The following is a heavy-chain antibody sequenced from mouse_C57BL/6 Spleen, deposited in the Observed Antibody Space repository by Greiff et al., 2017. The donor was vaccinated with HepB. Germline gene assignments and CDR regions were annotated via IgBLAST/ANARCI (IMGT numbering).Heavy chain of an antibody. D-gene: IGHD1-1*01. CDR3: ARSGSSYAWFAY. V-gene: IGHV1-81*01. CDR2: IYPRSGNT. CDR1: GYTFTSYG. J-gene: IGHJ3*01. Sequence: QVQLQQSGAELARPGASVKLSCKASGYTFTSYGISWVKQRPGQGLEWIGEIYPRSGNTYYNEKFKGKATLTADKSSSTAYMELRSLTSEDSAVYFCARSGSSYAWFAYWGQGTLVTVSA.